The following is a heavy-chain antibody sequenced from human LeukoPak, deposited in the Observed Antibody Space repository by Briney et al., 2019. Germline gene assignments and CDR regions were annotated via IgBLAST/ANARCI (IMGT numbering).Heavy chain of an antibody. V-gene: IGHV4-39*01. CDR2: IFYRGST. CDR1: DGSINTPNYY. J-gene: IGHJ4*02. Sequence: SETLSLTCTVSDGSINTPNYYWGWLRQPPGKGLEWIGNIFYRGSTYYGPSLKSRVTISLDTSKNQFSLRLSSVTAADTAMYYCAKSGGYGLIDYWGQGTLVTVSS. CDR3: AKSGGYGLIDY. D-gene: IGHD1-26*01.